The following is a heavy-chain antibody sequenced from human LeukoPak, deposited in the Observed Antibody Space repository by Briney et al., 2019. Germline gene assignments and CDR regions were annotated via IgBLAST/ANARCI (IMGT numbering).Heavy chain of an antibody. CDR2: INPNSGGT. D-gene: IGHD2-21*02. CDR3: ARASFCGGDCYHYFDY. Sequence: ASVKVSCKASGYTFTGYYMHRVRQAPGQGLECMGWINPNSGGTNYAQKFQGRVTMTRDTSISTAYMELSRLKSDDTAVYYCARASFCGGDCYHYFDYWGQGTLVIVSS. V-gene: IGHV1-2*02. J-gene: IGHJ4*02. CDR1: GYTFTGYY.